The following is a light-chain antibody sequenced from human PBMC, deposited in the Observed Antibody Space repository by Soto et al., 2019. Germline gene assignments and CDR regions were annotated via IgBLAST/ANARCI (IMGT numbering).Light chain of an antibody. CDR3: SSYTISRTYV. CDR1: NSDVGSYNY. Sequence: QSALTQPASVSGSPGQSITISCIGTNSDVGSYNYVSWHQQHPGKAHKLMIYNVYDRPSGISNRFSGSKSGNTASLTISGLQGEDEADYYCSSYTISRTYVFGTGTKVTLL. V-gene: IGLV2-14*03. CDR2: NVY. J-gene: IGLJ1*01.